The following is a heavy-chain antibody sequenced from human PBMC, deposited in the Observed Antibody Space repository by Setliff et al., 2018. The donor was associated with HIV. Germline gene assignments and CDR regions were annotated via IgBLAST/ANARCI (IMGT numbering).Heavy chain of an antibody. CDR2: IYYSGST. D-gene: IGHD4-17*01. V-gene: IGHV4-39*07. CDR1: GGSISSSPYY. Sequence: HPSETLSLTCTVSGGSISSSPYYWGWIRQPPGKGLEWIGSIYYSGSTFYNPSLKSRVSISVDTSKNQFSLRLNSVTAADTAVYYCAREQTTETTMGFAFDIWGQGTVVTVSS. CDR3: AREQTTETTMGFAFDI. J-gene: IGHJ3*02.